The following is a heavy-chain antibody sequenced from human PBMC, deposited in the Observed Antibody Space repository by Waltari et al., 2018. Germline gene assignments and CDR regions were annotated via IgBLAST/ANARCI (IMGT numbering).Heavy chain of an antibody. CDR1: GFTFKNYT. CDR2: VSSRTTYK. CDR3: ARGILRSSEWLLMDYCEY. J-gene: IGHJ4*02. Sequence: EVQLEESGGGLVKPGGSLRLSCAASGFTFKNYTMTWVRQAPGKGLEWVSSVSSRTTYKYYADSVKGRFTISRDNAKNSLYLQMNSLRAEDTAVYYCARGILRSSEWLLMDYCEYWGQGALVTVSS. D-gene: IGHD3-3*01. V-gene: IGHV3-21*01.